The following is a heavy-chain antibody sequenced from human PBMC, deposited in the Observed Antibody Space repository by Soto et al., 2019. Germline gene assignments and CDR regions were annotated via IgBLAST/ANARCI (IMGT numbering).Heavy chain of an antibody. V-gene: IGHV1-46*01. CDR3: ARTTDSSGYPSGYYYYYYGMDV. Sequence: VKVSCKASGYTFTSYYMHCVRQAPGQGLEWMGIINPSGGSTSYAQKFQGRVTMTRDTSTSTAYMELSSLRSEDTAVYYCARTTDSSGYPSGYYYYYYGMDVWGQGTTVTVSS. CDR2: INPSGGST. CDR1: GYTFTSYY. D-gene: IGHD3-22*01. J-gene: IGHJ6*02.